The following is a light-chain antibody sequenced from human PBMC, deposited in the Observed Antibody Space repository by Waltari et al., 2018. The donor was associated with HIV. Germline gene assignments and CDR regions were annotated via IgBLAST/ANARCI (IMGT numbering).Light chain of an antibody. CDR1: QNIRSN. J-gene: IGKJ3*01. CDR2: GAS. CDR3: QQYNDWLFT. Sequence: EIVMTQSPGTLSVSPGERATLSCRASQNIRSNLAWYQQKPGQVPRLLIYGASTRATGIPARFSGSGSGTEFTLIISGLQSEDFADYYCQQYNDWLFTFGPGTKVDI. V-gene: IGKV3-15*01.